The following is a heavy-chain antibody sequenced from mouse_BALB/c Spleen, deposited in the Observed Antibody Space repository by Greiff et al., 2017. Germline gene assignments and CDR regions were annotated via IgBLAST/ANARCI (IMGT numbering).Heavy chain of an antibody. CDR3: AGEVYYGNYFDY. Sequence: DVKLVESGGGLVKPGGSLKLSCAASGFTFSSYAMSWVRQTPEKRLEWVASISSGGSTYYPDSVKGRFTISRDNARNILYLQMSSLRSEDTAMYYCAGEVYYGNYFDYWGQGTTLTVSS. CDR1: GFTFSSYA. V-gene: IGHV5-6-5*01. D-gene: IGHD2-1*01. J-gene: IGHJ2*01. CDR2: ISSGGST.